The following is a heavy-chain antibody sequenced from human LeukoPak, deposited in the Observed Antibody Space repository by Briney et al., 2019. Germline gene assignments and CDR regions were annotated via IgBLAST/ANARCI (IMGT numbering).Heavy chain of an antibody. CDR3: AKDRISSGWERGVYYFDY. V-gene: IGHV3-48*01. CDR1: GFTFSSYN. D-gene: IGHD6-19*01. Sequence: GGSLSLSCAASGFTFSSYNMNWVRQAPGKGLEWISYISSSSTIYYADSVKGRFTISRDNSKNTLYLQMNSLRAEDTAVYYCAKDRISSGWERGVYYFDYWGQGTLVTVSS. J-gene: IGHJ4*02. CDR2: ISSSSTI.